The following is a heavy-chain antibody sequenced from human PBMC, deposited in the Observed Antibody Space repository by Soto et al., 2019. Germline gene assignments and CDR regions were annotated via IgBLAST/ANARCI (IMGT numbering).Heavy chain of an antibody. D-gene: IGHD3-3*01. CDR3: ARSSPRVVSPWDD. CDR1: GGSVNSGGYY. J-gene: IGHJ4*02. V-gene: IGHV4-30-4*02. CDR2: IYYSGST. Sequence: SETLSLTCTVSGGSVNSGGYYWTWIRQHPGKGLEWIGYIYYSGSTYYNPSLKSRVTISVDTSKNHFSLNLNSVTAADTAVYYCARSSPRVVSPWDDWGQGTLVTVS.